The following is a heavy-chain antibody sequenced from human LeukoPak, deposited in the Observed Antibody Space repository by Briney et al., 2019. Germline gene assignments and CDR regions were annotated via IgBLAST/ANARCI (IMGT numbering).Heavy chain of an antibody. CDR3: SRDLPYSSSWESIDY. CDR1: GYTFTSYA. V-gene: IGHV1-18*01. D-gene: IGHD6-13*01. CDR2: ISAYNGNT. Sequence: ASVKVSCKASGYTFTSYAMHWVRQAPGQALEWMGWISAYNGNTKYAQNLQGRVTMTTDTSTSTAYMELRSLRSDDTAVYYCSRDLPYSSSWESIDYWGQGTLVTVSS. J-gene: IGHJ4*02.